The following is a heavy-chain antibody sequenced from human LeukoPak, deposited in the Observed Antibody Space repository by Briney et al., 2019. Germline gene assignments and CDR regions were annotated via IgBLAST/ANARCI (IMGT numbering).Heavy chain of an antibody. CDR2: IYSGGST. J-gene: IGHJ3*02. Sequence: GGSLRLSYAASGFTVSSNYMSWVRQAPGKGLEWVSIIYSGGSTFYADSVKGRFTISRDNSKNTLYLQMNSLRAEDTAVYYCARGGSYLSAFDIWGQGTMVTVSS. D-gene: IGHD1-26*01. CDR1: GFTVSSNY. CDR3: ARGGSYLSAFDI. V-gene: IGHV3-53*01.